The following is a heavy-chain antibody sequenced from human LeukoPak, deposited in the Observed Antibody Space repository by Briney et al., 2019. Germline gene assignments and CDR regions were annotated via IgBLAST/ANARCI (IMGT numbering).Heavy chain of an antibody. D-gene: IGHD4-23*01. CDR3: AGSTVARLAEYFQH. V-gene: IGHV1-69*01. J-gene: IGHJ1*01. CDR1: GGTFSSYA. Sequence: SVKVSCKASGGTFSSYAISWVRQAPGQGLEWMGGIIPIFGTANYAQKFQGRVTITADESTSTAYMELSSLRSEDTAVYYCAGSTVARLAEYFQHWGQGTLVTVSS. CDR2: IIPIFGTA.